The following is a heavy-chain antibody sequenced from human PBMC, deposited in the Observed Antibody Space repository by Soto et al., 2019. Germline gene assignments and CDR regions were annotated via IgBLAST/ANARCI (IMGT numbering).Heavy chain of an antibody. CDR1: GYTFTSYA. J-gene: IGHJ6*03. CDR3: AWARQYRYDYYCMDV. D-gene: IGHD5-18*01. CDR2: INAGNGNT. Sequence: ASVKVSCKASGYTFTSYAMHWVRQAPGQRLEWMGWINAGNGNTKYSQKFQGRVTITRDTSASTAYMELSSLRSEDTAVYYCAWARQYRYDYYCMDVWGKGTTVTVSS. V-gene: IGHV1-3*01.